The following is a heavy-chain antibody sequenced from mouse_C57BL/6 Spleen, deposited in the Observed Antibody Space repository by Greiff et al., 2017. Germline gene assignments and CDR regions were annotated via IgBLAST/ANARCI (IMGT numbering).Heavy chain of an antibody. J-gene: IGHJ2*01. CDR3: ARDDGYYYFDY. D-gene: IGHD2-3*01. Sequence: EVMLVESGGGLVKPGGSLKLSCAASGFTFSDYGMHWVRQAPEKGLEWVAYISSGSSTIYYADTVKGRFTISRDNAKNTLFLQRTSLRSEDTAMYYCARDDGYYYFDYWGQGTTLTVSS. CDR1: GFTFSDYG. V-gene: IGHV5-17*01. CDR2: ISSGSSTI.